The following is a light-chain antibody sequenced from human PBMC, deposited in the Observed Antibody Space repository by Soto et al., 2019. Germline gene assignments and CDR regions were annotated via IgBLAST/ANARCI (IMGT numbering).Light chain of an antibody. CDR2: EVS. CDR3: MQGTHWPWT. J-gene: IGKJ1*01. V-gene: IGKV2-30*01. CDR1: QSLAYRDGNTY. Sequence: DVVMTQSPLSLPVTLGQPASISCRSSQSLAYRDGNTYLNWFQQRPGQSPRRLIYEVSNRDSGVPDRFSGSGSETDFTLKISRVEADDVGIYYCMQGTHWPWTFGQGTKVEIK.